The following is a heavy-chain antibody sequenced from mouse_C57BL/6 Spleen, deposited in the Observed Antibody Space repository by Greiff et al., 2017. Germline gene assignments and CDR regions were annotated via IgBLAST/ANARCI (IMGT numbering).Heavy chain of an antibody. J-gene: IGHJ2*01. CDR3: ARGGQLRLQDY. Sequence: VQLQQPGAELVRPGTSVKLSCKASGYTFTSYWMPWVKQRPGQGLEWIGVIDPSDSYTNYNQKFKGKATLTVDTSSITASMQLSSLTSEDSAVYYCARGGQLRLQDYWGQGTTLTVSS. D-gene: IGHD3-2*02. CDR1: GYTFTSYW. V-gene: IGHV1-59*01. CDR2: IDPSDSYT.